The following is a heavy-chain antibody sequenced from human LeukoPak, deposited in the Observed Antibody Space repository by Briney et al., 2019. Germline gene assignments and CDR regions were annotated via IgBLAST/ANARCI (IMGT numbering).Heavy chain of an antibody. CDR1: GFTFSSYA. J-gene: IGHJ4*02. D-gene: IGHD6-13*01. CDR2: IIGSGGST. Sequence: GGSLRLSCAASGFTFSSYAMSWVRQAPGKGLEWVSVIIGSGGSTFYADSVKGRSTISRGNSKNTLYLQMNSLRAEDTAVYYCAKQPISGSSTWYFDCWGQGTLVTVSS. V-gene: IGHV3-23*01. CDR3: AKQPISGSSTWYFDC.